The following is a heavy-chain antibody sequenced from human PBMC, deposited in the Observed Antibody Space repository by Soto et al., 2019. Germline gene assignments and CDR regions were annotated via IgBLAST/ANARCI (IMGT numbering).Heavy chain of an antibody. Sequence: QVQLVESGGGVVQPGRSLRLSCAAYGFTFSSYGMHWVRQAPGKGLEWLSVISYDGSNKYYADYVKGRFTISRDNSKNTLDLQINSLRAEDTAVYYCANGGYCDDYYYYGMDVWGQGTTVTVSS. CDR1: GFTFSSYG. D-gene: IGHD4-17*01. V-gene: IGHV3-30*18. CDR2: ISYDGSNK. J-gene: IGHJ6*02. CDR3: ANGGYCDDYYYYGMDV.